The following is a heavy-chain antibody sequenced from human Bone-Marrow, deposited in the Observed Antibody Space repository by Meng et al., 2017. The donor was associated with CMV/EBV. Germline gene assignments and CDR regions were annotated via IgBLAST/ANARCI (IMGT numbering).Heavy chain of an antibody. J-gene: IGHJ4*02. CDR3: AREPASRNFDY. CDR1: GFIFSSHA. V-gene: IGHV3-64*02. Sequence: GESLKISCAASGFIFSSHAMHWVRQAPGKGLEHVSAIHSNGGTTYYADSVKGRFTISRDNSKNTLYLQMGSLRAEDMAVYYCAREPASRNFDYWGQGPLDTVSS. D-gene: IGHD1-14*01. CDR2: IHSNGGTT.